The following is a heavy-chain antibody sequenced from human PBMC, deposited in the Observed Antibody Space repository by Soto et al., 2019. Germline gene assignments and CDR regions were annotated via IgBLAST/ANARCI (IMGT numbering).Heavy chain of an antibody. CDR3: AKDDWAYCSGGSCSYFDY. D-gene: IGHD2-15*01. CDR1: GFTFSSYG. J-gene: IGHJ4*02. CDR2: ISYDGSNK. V-gene: IGHV3-30*18. Sequence: QVQLVESGGGVVQPGRSLRLSCAASGFTFSSYGMHWVRQAPGKGLEWVAVISYDGSNKYYADSVKGRFTISRDNSKNTLNLQMNSLSADDTAVYYCAKDDWAYCSGGSCSYFDYWGQGTLVTVSS.